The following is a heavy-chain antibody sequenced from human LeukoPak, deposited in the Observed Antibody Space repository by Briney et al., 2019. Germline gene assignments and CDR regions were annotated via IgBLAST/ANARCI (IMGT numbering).Heavy chain of an antibody. CDR1: GFTFSSYR. J-gene: IGHJ4*02. Sequence: GGSLRLSCAASGFTFSSYRMNGVRQAPGKGLEWVSSISSSGSYINYADSVKGRFTISRDNAKNSLYLQMNSLRDEDTAVYYCARVKVGAPAYWGQGTLVTVSS. CDR2: ISSSGSYI. V-gene: IGHV3-21*01. CDR3: ARVKVGAPAY. D-gene: IGHD1-26*01.